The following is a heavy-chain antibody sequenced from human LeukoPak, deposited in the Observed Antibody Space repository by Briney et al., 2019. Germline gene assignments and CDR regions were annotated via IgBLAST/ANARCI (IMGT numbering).Heavy chain of an antibody. CDR2: ISGSGGST. D-gene: IGHD4-17*01. Sequence: GGSLRLSCAASGFTFSSYAMSWVRQAPGKGLEWVSAISGSGGSTYYADSVKGRFTISRDNSKNTLYLQMNSLRAEDTAVYYCAKDTDYGDKRGYYGMDVWGQGTTVTVSS. J-gene: IGHJ6*02. CDR3: AKDTDYGDKRGYYGMDV. V-gene: IGHV3-23*01. CDR1: GFTFSSYA.